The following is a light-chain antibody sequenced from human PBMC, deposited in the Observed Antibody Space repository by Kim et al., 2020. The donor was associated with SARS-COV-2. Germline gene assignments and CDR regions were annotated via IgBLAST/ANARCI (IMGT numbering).Light chain of an antibody. J-gene: IGKJ2*01. V-gene: IGKV3-20*01. CDR1: QSVSSSY. CDR2: GAS. Sequence: WSARERATLPCRASQSVSSSYLAWYQQKPGQAPRLLIYGASSRATGIPDRFSGSGSGTDFTLTISRLEPEDFAVYYCQQYGSSLYTFGQGTKLEI. CDR3: QQYGSSLYT.